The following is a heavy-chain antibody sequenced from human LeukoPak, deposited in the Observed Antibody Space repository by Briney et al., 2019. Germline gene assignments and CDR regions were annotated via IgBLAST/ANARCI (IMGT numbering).Heavy chain of an antibody. CDR3: AKDNGYSSTREDY. J-gene: IGHJ4*02. CDR2: ISGSGGST. D-gene: IGHD6-13*01. V-gene: IGHV3-23*01. CDR1: GFTFSSYA. Sequence: PGGSLRLSCAASGFTFSSYAMSWVRQAPGKGLEWVSAISGSGGSTYYADSVKGRFTISRDNSKNTLYLRMNSLRAEDTAVYYCAKDNGYSSTREDYWGQGTLVTVSS.